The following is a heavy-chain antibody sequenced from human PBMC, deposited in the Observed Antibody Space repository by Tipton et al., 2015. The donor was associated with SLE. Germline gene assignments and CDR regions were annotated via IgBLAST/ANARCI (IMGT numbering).Heavy chain of an antibody. V-gene: IGHV4-38-2*01. CDR2: IYHSGST. CDR1: GYSISSGYF. CDR3: ATGSSSWSPFDY. D-gene: IGHD6-13*01. Sequence: TLSLTCAVSGYSISSGYFWGWIRQPPGKGLEWIGSIYHSGSTYYNPSLKSRVTISVDTSKNQFSLRLSSVTAADTAVYYCATGSSSWSPFDYWGRGTLVTVSS. J-gene: IGHJ4*02.